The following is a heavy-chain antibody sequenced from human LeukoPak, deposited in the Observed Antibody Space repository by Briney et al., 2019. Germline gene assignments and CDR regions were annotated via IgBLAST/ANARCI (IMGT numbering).Heavy chain of an antibody. CDR1: GGSFSGYY. V-gene: IGHV4-34*01. J-gene: IGHJ4*02. D-gene: IGHD4-17*01. CDR3: ASLSRRFGDYGDYDEPLGD. CDR2: INHSGST. Sequence: SETLSLTCAVYGGSFSGYYWSWIRQPPGKGLEWIGEINHSGSTNYNPSLKSRVAISVDTSKNQFSLKLSSVTAADTAVYYCASLSRRFGDYGDYDEPLGDWGQGTLVTVSS.